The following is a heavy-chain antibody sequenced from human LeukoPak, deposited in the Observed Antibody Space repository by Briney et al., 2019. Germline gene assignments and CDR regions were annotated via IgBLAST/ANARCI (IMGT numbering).Heavy chain of an antibody. J-gene: IGHJ4*02. Sequence: SETLSLTCTVSGGSISSNAYYWAWIRQPPGKGLEWIGSIYSSVSTYYNPSLKSRVTISVDASKNQFSLRLSSVTAADTALYYCAYSGSYGHLGYWGQGIPVTVSS. CDR1: GGSISSNAYY. CDR3: AYSGSYGHLGY. CDR2: IYSSVST. D-gene: IGHD1-26*01. V-gene: IGHV4-39*01.